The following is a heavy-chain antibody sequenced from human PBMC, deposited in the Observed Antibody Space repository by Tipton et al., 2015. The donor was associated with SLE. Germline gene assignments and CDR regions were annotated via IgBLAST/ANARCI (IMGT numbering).Heavy chain of an antibody. CDR1: GGSISSGDYY. Sequence: TLSLTCTVSGGSISSGDYYWSWIRQHPGKGLEWIGYIYYSGTTYYNPPLRSRVTMSIDPSENQFSLRLTSVTAADTAVYYCARGARDIVATIYWFDPWGQGTPVTVSS. J-gene: IGHJ5*02. CDR3: ARGARDIVATIYWFDP. D-gene: IGHD5-12*01. CDR2: IYYSGTT. V-gene: IGHV4-31*03.